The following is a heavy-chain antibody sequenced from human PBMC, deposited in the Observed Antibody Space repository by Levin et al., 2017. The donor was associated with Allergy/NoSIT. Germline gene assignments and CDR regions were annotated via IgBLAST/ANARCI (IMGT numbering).Heavy chain of an antibody. CDR2: VFWDDGK. CDR3: AHTAGYWFDP. CDR1: GFSLSTRGVG. J-gene: IGHJ5*02. V-gene: IGHV2-5*02. Sequence: SGPTLVKPPQTLTLTCTFSGFSLSTRGVGVGWIRQPPGKALEWLTVVFWDDGKVYRPSLRNRLTITKDPSRNQVVLTMTNMDPLDTATYYCAHTAGYWFDPWGQGTLVTVSS.